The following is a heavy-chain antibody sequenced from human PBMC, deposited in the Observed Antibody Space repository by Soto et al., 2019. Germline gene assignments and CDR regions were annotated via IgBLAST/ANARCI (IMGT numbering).Heavy chain of an antibody. Sequence: GESLKISCAASGFTFSSYAMSWVRQAPGKGLEWVSAISGSGGSTYYADSVKGRFTISRDNSKNTLYLQMNSLRAEDTAVYYCAKAYYYDSSGLSPFDIWGQGTMVTVSS. CDR3: AKAYYYDSSGLSPFDI. V-gene: IGHV3-23*01. CDR1: GFTFSSYA. D-gene: IGHD3-22*01. J-gene: IGHJ3*02. CDR2: ISGSGGST.